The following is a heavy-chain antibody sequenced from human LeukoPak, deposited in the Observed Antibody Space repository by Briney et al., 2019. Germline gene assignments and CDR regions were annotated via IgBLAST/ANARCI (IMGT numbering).Heavy chain of an antibody. CDR3: AKDRLPLGELSLFDY. D-gene: IGHD3-16*02. V-gene: IGHV3-33*06. CDR2: IWYDGNNK. J-gene: IGHJ4*02. CDR1: GFTFSSYG. Sequence: GRSLRLSCAASGFTFSSYGMHWVRQAPGKGLEWVAVIWYDGNNKYYAESVKGRFTISRDISKNTLYLQMNSLRAEDTAVYYCAKDRLPLGELSLFDYWGQGTLVTVSS.